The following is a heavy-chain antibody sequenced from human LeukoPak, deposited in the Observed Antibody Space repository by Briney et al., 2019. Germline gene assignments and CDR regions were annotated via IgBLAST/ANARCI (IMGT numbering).Heavy chain of an antibody. CDR2: IKQDGSEK. CDR3: ARGRGIDY. V-gene: IGHV3-7*03. CDR1: GFTFSGYW. Sequence: TGGSLRLSCAASGFTFSGYWMTWVRQAPGKGLEWVANIKQDGSEKYYVDSVKGRFTISRDNAKNSLYLQMSSLRAEDTAVYYCARGRGIDYWGQGTLVTVSS. D-gene: IGHD3-10*01. J-gene: IGHJ4*02.